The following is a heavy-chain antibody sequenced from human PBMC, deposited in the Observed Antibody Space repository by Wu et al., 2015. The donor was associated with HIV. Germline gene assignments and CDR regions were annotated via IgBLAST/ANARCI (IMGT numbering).Heavy chain of an antibody. CDR1: SYTFNHYG. CDR2: IIPISGTA. J-gene: IGHJ4*02. D-gene: IGHD2-21*01. Sequence: QAKLVQSGAEVKKPGASVKVSCKASSYTFNHYGISWVRQAPGQGLEWMGGIIPISGTADYAQKFQGRITITADESTRTIYMHMSSLRSEDTAVYFCARDLLWGXDFWGQGTLLTVSS. CDR3: ARDLLWGXDF. V-gene: IGHV1-69*13.